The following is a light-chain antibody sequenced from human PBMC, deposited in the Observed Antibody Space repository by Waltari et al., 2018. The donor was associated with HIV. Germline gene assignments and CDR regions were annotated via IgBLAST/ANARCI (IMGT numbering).Light chain of an antibody. J-gene: IGLJ2*01. CDR3: QAWDSSTLV. CDR2: EDF. V-gene: IGLV3-1*01. CDR1: KLGDKY. Sequence: SFELTQPHSVSVSPGQTATIPCSADKLGDKYVCWYHQKAGQSPVLVIYEDFKRPSWIPERFSGSNSGNTATLTISETQALDEADYYCQAWDSSTLVFGGGTKLTVL.